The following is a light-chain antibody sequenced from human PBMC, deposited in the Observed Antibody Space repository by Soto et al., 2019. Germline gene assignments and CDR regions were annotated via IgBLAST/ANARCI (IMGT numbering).Light chain of an antibody. CDR1: QGIRSA. J-gene: IGKJ1*01. Sequence: IQMTQSPSALSASVGDRVTITCRTSQGIRSALGWYQQKPGKVPKLLIYAASTLQSGVPSRFSGSGSGRDFTLTISSLQPEDFATYYCLLDYSYFWAFGQGTKVEIK. V-gene: IGKV1-6*01. CDR3: LLDYSYFWA. CDR2: AAS.